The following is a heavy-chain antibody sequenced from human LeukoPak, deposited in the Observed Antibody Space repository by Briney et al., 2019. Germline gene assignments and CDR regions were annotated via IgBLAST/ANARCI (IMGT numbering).Heavy chain of an antibody. CDR1: GYTFTSYY. CDR2: INPSGGRT. V-gene: IGHV1-46*01. Sequence: ASVKVSCKASGYTFTSYYMHWVRQAPGQGLEWTGIINPSGGRTNYAQKFQGRVTMTRDTSTSTVYMELTRLTSEDTAVYYCARGRSAFRDAFDIWGQGTLVTVSS. CDR3: ARGRSAFRDAFDI. J-gene: IGHJ3*02.